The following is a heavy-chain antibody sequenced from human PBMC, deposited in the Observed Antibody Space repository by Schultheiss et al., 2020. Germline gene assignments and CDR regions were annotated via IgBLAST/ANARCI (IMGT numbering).Heavy chain of an antibody. CDR2: ISGSGGST. Sequence: GRSLRLSCAASGFTFSSYAMSWVRQAPGKGLEWVSAISGSGGSTYYADSVKGRFTISRDNSKNTLYLQMNSLRAEDTAVYYCAKDRGRIGSGDAFDIWGQGTMVTVSS. J-gene: IGHJ3*02. CDR3: AKDRGRIGSGDAFDI. V-gene: IGHV3-23*01. CDR1: GFTFSSYA. D-gene: IGHD3-16*01.